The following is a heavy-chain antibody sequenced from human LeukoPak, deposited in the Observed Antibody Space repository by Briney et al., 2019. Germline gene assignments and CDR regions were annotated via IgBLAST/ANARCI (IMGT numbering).Heavy chain of an antibody. CDR2: IYYSGST. CDR1: GASISSYY. J-gene: IGHJ4*02. D-gene: IGHD5-12*01. CDR3: ARRWATDPFDY. V-gene: IGHV4-59*08. Sequence: SETLSLTCTVSGASISSYYWSWLRQPPGKGLEWVGYIYYSGSTNYNPSLKSRVTISVDTSKNQFSLKLNSVTAADTAVYYCARRWATDPFDYWGQGTLVTVSS.